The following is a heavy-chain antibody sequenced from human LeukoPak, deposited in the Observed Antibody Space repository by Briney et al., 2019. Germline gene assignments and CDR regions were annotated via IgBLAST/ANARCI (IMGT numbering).Heavy chain of an antibody. J-gene: IGHJ4*02. CDR2: IYYSGST. CDR3: ASSYYYDSSGYFR. V-gene: IGHV4-59*01. D-gene: IGHD3-22*01. CDR1: GGSISSYY. Sequence: PSETLSLTCTVSGGSISSYYWSWIRQPPGKGLEWIGYIYYSGSTNYNPSLKSRVTISVDTSKNQFSLKLSSVTAADTAVYYCASSYYYDSSGYFRWGQGTLVTVSS.